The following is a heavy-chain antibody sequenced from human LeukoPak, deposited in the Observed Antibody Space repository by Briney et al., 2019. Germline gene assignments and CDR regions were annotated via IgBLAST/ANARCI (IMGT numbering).Heavy chain of an antibody. CDR2: ISSSSSYI. CDR1: GFSFRDYT. D-gene: IGHD1/OR15-1a*01. J-gene: IGHJ4*02. V-gene: IGHV3-21*01. CDR3: AKDSPSRTATTEVPVDY. Sequence: GGSLRLSCAASGFSFRDYTMNWVRQAPGKGLEWLASISSSSSYIYFANSVRGRFTISRDNAKNSLYLQMNSLRAEDTAVYYCAKDSPSRTATTEVPVDYWGQGTLATVSS.